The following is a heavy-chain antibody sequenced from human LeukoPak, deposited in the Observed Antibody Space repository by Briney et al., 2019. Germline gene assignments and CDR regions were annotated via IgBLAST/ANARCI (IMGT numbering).Heavy chain of an antibody. V-gene: IGHV4-39*01. J-gene: IGHJ1*01. CDR2: IHYSGST. CDR1: GGSISSSSYY. Sequence: SETLSLTCTVSGGSISSSSYYWGWIRQPPGKGVEWIGSIHYSGSTYYNPSLKSRVTISVGTSKNQFSLKLSSVTAADTAVYYCARQAGYYDFWSGYYIGFQHWGQGTLVTVSS. D-gene: IGHD3-3*01. CDR3: ARQAGYYDFWSGYYIGFQH.